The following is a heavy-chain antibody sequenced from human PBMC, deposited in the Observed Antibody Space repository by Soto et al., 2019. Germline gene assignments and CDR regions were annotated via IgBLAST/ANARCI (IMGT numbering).Heavy chain of an antibody. CDR1: GYTFTSYA. Sequence: ASVKVSCKASGYTFTSYAMNWVRQAPGQGLEWMGWINTNTGNPTYAQGFTGRFVFSLDTSVSTAYLQICSLKAEDTAVHYCARVLYSSGLYYYYGMDVWGQGTTVTVSS. J-gene: IGHJ6*02. D-gene: IGHD6-19*01. V-gene: IGHV7-4-1*01. CDR3: ARVLYSSGLYYYYGMDV. CDR2: INTNTGNP.